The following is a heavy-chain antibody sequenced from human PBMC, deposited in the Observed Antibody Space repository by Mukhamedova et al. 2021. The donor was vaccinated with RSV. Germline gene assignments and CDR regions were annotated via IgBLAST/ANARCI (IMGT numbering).Heavy chain of an antibody. D-gene: IGHD2-2*01. Sequence: EYMGYIYYSGSTYYNPSLKSRVTISVDTSKNQFSLKLSSVTAADTAVYYCARDLGYCSSTSCYGPSMYNWFDPWGQGTLVTVSS. V-gene: IGHV4-30-4*01. CDR2: IYYSGST. J-gene: IGHJ5*02. CDR3: ARDLGYCSSTSCYGPSMYNWFDP.